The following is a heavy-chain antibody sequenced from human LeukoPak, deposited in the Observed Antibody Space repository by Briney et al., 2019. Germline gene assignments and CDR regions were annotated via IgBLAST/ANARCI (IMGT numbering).Heavy chain of an antibody. CDR3: AKAIEAGYYVNYYNYYGMDV. J-gene: IGHJ6*02. Sequence: GGSLRLSCAASGFTFSSYAMSWVRQAPGKGLEWVSAISGSGDSTYYADSVKGRFTISRDNSKNTLYLQMNSLRVEDTAVYYCAKAIEAGYYVNYYNYYGMDVWGQGTTVTVSS. CDR2: ISGSGDST. V-gene: IGHV3-23*01. D-gene: IGHD3-3*01. CDR1: GFTFSSYA.